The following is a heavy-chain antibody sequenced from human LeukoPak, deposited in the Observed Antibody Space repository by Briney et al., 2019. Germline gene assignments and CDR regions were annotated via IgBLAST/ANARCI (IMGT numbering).Heavy chain of an antibody. CDR2: INHSGST. J-gene: IGHJ3*02. Sequence: SETLSLTCAVYGGSFSGYYWSWIRQPPGKGLEWIGEINHSGSTNYNPSLKSRVTISVDTSKNQFSLKLSSVTAADTAVYYCARDSGQYYYDSSGSRDAFDIWGQGTMVTVSS. V-gene: IGHV4-34*01. CDR1: GGSFSGYY. D-gene: IGHD3-22*01. CDR3: ARDSGQYYYDSSGSRDAFDI.